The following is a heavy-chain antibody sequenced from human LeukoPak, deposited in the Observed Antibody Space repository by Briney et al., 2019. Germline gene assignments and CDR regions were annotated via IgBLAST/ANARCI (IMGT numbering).Heavy chain of an antibody. CDR3: ARYSGYDSSGYYYGPYYFDY. V-gene: IGHV4-59*12. CDR1: ADSINNYY. J-gene: IGHJ4*02. CDR2: IYYSGGT. D-gene: IGHD3-22*01. Sequence: SETLSLTCTVSADSINNYYWSWIRQLPGKGLEWIGYIYYSGGTNYNPSLKSRVTISVDTSKNQFSLKLSSVTAADTAVYYCARYSGYDSSGYYYGPYYFDYWGQGTPVTVSS.